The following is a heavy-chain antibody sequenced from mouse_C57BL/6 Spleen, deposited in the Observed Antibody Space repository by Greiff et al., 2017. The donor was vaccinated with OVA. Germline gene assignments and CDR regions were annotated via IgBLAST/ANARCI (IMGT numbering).Heavy chain of an antibody. V-gene: IGHV3-6*01. D-gene: IGHD1-1*01. CDR2: ISYDGSN. J-gene: IGHJ2*01. CDR1: GYSITSGYY. Sequence: EVQLVESGPGLVKPSQSLSLTCSVTGYSITSGYYWNWIRQFPGNKLEWMGYISYDGSNNYNPSLKNRISITRDTSKNQFFLKLNSVTTEDTATYYCARRDYGSSGDYWGQGTTLTVSS. CDR3: ARRDYGSSGDY.